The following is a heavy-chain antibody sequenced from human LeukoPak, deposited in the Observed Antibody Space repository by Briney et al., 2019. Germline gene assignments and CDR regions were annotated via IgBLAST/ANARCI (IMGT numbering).Heavy chain of an antibody. Sequence: SGNVSCKASGGTFKSYAITWVRQAPGQGLEWMGQIIPMFGTAEYAQRFQGRVTIVADKSTTTVHMELSSLRSEDTAVYYCARGLDPFAHNPFDIWGQGTMVTVSS. CDR1: GGTFKSYA. J-gene: IGHJ3*02. D-gene: IGHD3/OR15-3a*01. V-gene: IGHV1-69*06. CDR2: IIPMFGTA. CDR3: ARGLDPFAHNPFDI.